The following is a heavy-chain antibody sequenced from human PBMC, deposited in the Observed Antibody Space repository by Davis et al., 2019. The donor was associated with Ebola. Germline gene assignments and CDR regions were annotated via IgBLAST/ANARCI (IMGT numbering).Heavy chain of an antibody. J-gene: IGHJ6*03. CDR1: GYTFLDYY. Sequence: AASVKVSCKASGYTFLDYYIHWVRQAPGQGLEWMGWINPKSGGTKYAQKFQDWVTMTRDTSISTAYVELSGLTSDDTALYSCARAVSPTSDYYMDVWGKGTAVTVSS. V-gene: IGHV1-2*04. CDR3: ARAVSPTSDYYMDV. D-gene: IGHD5/OR15-5a*01. CDR2: INPKSGGT.